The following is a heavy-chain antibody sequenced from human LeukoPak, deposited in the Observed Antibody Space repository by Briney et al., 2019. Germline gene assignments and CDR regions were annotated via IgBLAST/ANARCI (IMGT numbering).Heavy chain of an antibody. CDR2: INHSGST. CDR3: ARVNTIFGVVIKYYFDY. Sequence: PSETLSLTCAVCGGSFSGYYWSWIRQPPGKGLEWIGEINHSGSTNYNPSLKSRVTISVDTSKNQFSLKLSSVTAADTAVYYCARVNTIFGVVIKYYFDYWGQGTLVTVSS. V-gene: IGHV4-34*01. J-gene: IGHJ4*02. CDR1: GGSFSGYY. D-gene: IGHD3-3*01.